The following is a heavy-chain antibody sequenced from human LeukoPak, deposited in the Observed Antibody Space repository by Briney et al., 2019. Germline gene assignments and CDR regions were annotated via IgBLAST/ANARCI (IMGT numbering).Heavy chain of an antibody. Sequence: SETLSLTCTVSGGSISSYYWSWIRQPPGKGLEWIGYIYYSGSTNYNPSLKSRVTISVDTSKNQFSLKLSSVTAADTAVYYCARDPRYSSSEYYFDYWGQGTLVTVSS. CDR2: IYYSGST. CDR1: GGSISSYY. CDR3: ARDPRYSSSEYYFDY. D-gene: IGHD6-13*01. J-gene: IGHJ4*02. V-gene: IGHV4-59*01.